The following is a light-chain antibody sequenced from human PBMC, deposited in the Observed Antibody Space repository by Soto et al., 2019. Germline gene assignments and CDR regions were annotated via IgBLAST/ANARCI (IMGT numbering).Light chain of an antibody. CDR2: EVS. J-gene: IGLJ2*01. CDR1: SSDLGGYNY. V-gene: IGLV2-14*01. CDR3: SSYTSSSTPV. Sequence: QSALTQPASVSGSPGQSITISCTGTSSDLGGYNYVSWYQQHPGKAPKVMIYEVSNRPSGVSNRFSGSKSGNTASLTISGLQAEDEADYYCSSYTSSSTPVFGGGTQLTVL.